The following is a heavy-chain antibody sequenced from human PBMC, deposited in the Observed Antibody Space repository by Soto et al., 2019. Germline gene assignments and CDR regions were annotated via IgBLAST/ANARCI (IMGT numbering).Heavy chain of an antibody. CDR1: GLTFSSYA. CDR2: ISYDGRNK. V-gene: IGHV3-30*04. Sequence: QVQLVESGGGVVQPGRSLRLSCVASGLTFSSYAMHWVRQAPGKGLEWVAVISYDGRNKYYADSVKGRFTISRDNSKTALYLQMTSLRAEDTTVYYCAREIEQLLDYWGQGTLVTVSS. J-gene: IGHJ4*02. CDR3: AREIEQLLDY. D-gene: IGHD1-1*01.